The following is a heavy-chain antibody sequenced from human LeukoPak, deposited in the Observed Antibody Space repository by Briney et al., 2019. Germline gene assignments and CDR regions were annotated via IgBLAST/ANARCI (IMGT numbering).Heavy chain of an antibody. Sequence: SGTLSLTCTVSGGSISSYYWGWIRQPPGKGLEWIGSIHYSGSTYYNPSLKSRVTISVDTSKNQFSLKLSSVTAADTAVYYCARASRYFDWLLDYWGQGTLVTVSS. V-gene: IGHV4-39*07. J-gene: IGHJ4*02. CDR1: GGSISSYY. D-gene: IGHD3-9*01. CDR3: ARASRYFDWLLDY. CDR2: IHYSGST.